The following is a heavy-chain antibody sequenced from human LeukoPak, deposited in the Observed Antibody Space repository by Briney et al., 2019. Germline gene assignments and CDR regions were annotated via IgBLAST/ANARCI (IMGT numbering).Heavy chain of an antibody. CDR1: GGSVSSYY. V-gene: IGHV4-59*02. CDR3: ARATWSNVDY. J-gene: IGHJ4*02. D-gene: IGHD2-8*01. CDR2: IYYSGST. Sequence: SETLSLTCTVSGGSVSSYYWSWIRQPPGKGLEWIGYIYYSGSTNYNPSLKSRVTISVDTSKNQFSLKLSSVTAADTAVYYCARATWSNVDYWGQGTLVTVSS.